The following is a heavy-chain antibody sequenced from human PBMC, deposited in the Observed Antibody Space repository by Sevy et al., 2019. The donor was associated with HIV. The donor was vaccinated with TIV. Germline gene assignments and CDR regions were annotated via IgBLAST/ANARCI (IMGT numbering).Heavy chain of an antibody. V-gene: IGHV3-23*01. CDR1: GFNFNTFA. Sequence: GGSLRLSCAASGFNFNTFAMSWVRQAPGKGLEWVSAISGSSYSTYYANSVKGRFTISRDNSKNTLYLQMNSLRAEDTAVYYCVKEGEGYNYDSSGSFGLWGQGTLVTVSP. CDR3: VKEGEGYNYDSSGSFGL. CDR2: ISGSSYST. D-gene: IGHD3-22*01. J-gene: IGHJ4*02.